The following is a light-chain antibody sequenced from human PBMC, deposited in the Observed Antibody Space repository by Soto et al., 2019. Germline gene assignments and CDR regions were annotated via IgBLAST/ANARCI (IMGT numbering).Light chain of an antibody. CDR1: QSVSSSY. CDR3: QQYGSSPFT. V-gene: IGKV3-20*01. CDR2: GAS. Sequence: EIVLTQSPGTLSLSPGERATLSCRASQSVSSSYLAWYQQKPGQAPRLLIYGASSRATGIPDRFSGSGSGTDVTLTISRLEPEDFAVDYCQQYGSSPFTFGPGTKVDIK. J-gene: IGKJ3*01.